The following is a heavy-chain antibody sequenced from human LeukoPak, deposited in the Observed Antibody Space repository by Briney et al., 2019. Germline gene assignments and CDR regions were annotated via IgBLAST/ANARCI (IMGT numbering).Heavy chain of an antibody. J-gene: IGHJ2*01. CDR1: GFSFGGYA. V-gene: IGHV3-9*01. Sequence: GGSLRLSCAASGFSFGGYALHWVRQAPGKGLEWVASISWNSGDIVHADSVKGRFTISRDNAKNSLYLQMDSLRTEDTALYYCVKSGGYATAIRYFDRWGRGTLVTVSS. CDR3: VKSGGYATAIRYFDR. CDR2: ISWNSGDI. D-gene: IGHD2-21*02.